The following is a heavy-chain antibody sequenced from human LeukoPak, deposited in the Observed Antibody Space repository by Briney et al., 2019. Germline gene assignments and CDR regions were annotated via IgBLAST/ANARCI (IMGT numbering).Heavy chain of an antibody. D-gene: IGHD5-18*01. CDR1: GFTFSSYA. V-gene: IGHV3-23*01. CDR3: ANSGYSSAYGMDV. J-gene: IGHJ6*02. CDR2: ISGSGGST. Sequence: GGSLRLSCAASGFTFSSYAMSWVRQAPGKGLEWVSAISGSGGSTYYADSVKGRFIISRDNSKNTLYLQMNSLRAEDTAVYYCANSGYSSAYGMDVWGQGTTDTVSS.